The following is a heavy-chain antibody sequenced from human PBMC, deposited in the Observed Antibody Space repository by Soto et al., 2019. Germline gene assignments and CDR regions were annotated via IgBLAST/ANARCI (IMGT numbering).Heavy chain of an antibody. V-gene: IGHV3-74*01. CDR1: GFTFRTYW. J-gene: IGHJ6*02. Sequence: PGGSLRLSCAASGFTFRTYWMHWVRQAPGKGLEWVSRINGDGTISTYADSVKGRFAVSRDNAKNTLYLQMNSLRAGDTAVYYCARGLRNYYGVDVWGQGTTVTVSS. CDR2: INGDGTIS. D-gene: IGHD4-17*01. CDR3: ARGLRNYYGVDV.